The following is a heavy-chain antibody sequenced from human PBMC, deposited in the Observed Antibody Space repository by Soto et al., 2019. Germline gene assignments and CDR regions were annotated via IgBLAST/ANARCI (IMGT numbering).Heavy chain of an antibody. CDR1: GYTFTSYG. J-gene: IGHJ6*02. Sequence: ASVKVSCKASGYTFTSYGISWVRQAPGQGLEWMGWISAYNGNTNYAQKLQGRVTMTTDTSTSTAYMELRSLRSDDTAVYYCARDSWALYSSSHPLYYYGMDVWGQGTTVTVSS. CDR2: ISAYNGNT. V-gene: IGHV1-18*01. CDR3: ARDSWALYSSSHPLYYYGMDV. D-gene: IGHD6-13*01.